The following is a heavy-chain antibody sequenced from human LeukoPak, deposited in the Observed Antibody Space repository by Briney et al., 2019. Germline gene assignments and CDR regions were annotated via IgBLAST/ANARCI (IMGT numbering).Heavy chain of an antibody. J-gene: IGHJ4*02. Sequence: PGGSLRLSCTASGFTLSSYEMSWIRQAPGKGLEWVSSIDSSGGYMFYADSVKGRFIISRDNAKDSLYLQMNSLRVEDTAVYYCLRGDRRDYWGQGTLVTVSS. CDR1: GFTLSSYE. CDR3: LRGDRRDY. V-gene: IGHV3-21*06. CDR2: IDSSGGYM.